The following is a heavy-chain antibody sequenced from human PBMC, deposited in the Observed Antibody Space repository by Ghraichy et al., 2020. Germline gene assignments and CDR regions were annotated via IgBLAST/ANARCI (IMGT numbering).Heavy chain of an antibody. CDR1: GGSISSYY. D-gene: IGHD2-2*01. CDR3: AGNRKGYCSSTSCHGDY. Sequence: GSLRLSCTVSGGSISSYYWSWIRQPAGKGLEWIGRIYTSGSTNYNPSLKSRVTMSVDTSKNQFSLKLSSVTAADTAVYYCAGNRKGYCSSTSCHGDYWGQGTLVTVSS. CDR2: IYTSGST. V-gene: IGHV4-4*07. J-gene: IGHJ4*02.